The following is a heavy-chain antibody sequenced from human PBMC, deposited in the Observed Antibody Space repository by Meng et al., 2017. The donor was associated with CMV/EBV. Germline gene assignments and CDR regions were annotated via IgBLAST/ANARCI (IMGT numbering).Heavy chain of an antibody. J-gene: IGHJ6*02. Sequence: LRLSCAISGASVSSNSAAWNWIRQSPSRGLEWLGRTYYRSKWYNDYAVSVKSRITINPDTSKNQFSLQLNSVTPEDTAVYYCARGRDRPYYYYGMDVWGQGTTVTVSS. CDR1: GASVSSNSAA. CDR2: TYYRSKWYN. CDR3: ARGRDRPYYYYGMDV. D-gene: IGHD5-24*01. V-gene: IGHV6-1*01.